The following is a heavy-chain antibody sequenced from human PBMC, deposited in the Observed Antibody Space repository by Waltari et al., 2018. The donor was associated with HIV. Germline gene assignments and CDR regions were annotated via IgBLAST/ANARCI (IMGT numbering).Heavy chain of an antibody. J-gene: IGHJ6*02. CDR1: GYTFTNYD. D-gene: IGHD3-22*01. CDR3: ARSSSGRGNRYFYYGLDV. CDR2: MNPNSGNT. Sequence: QVELVQSGPEVKRPGASVKISCKTSGYTFTNYDINWVRQATGQGLEWLGWMNPNSGNTGSPYKFEARVIMTGDTAMTTAYMELTGLTPEDTAIYYCARSSSGRGNRYFYYGLDVWGQGTAVTVSS. V-gene: IGHV1-8*01.